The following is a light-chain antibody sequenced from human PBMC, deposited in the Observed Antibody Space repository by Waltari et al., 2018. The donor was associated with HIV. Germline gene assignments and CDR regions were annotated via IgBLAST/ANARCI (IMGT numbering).Light chain of an antibody. CDR1: TNDVVSSNY. CDR2: DVS. CDR3: SSYTSSSTYV. Sequence: QSALTQPASVSGPPGQSITISCTGTTNDVVSSNYVSWHQQHPGEAPKLIIHDVSDRPSGISNRFSGSKSGNTASLTISGLQTEDEADYYCSSYTSSSTYVFGTGTRVTVL. V-gene: IGLV2-14*01. J-gene: IGLJ1*01.